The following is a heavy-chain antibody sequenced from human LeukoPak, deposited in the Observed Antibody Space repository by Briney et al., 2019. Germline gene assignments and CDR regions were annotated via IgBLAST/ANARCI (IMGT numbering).Heavy chain of an antibody. J-gene: IGHJ6*02. CDR3: ARSDSNYGMDV. CDR2: INHSGST. Sequence: SETLSLTCTVSGGSISNYYWCWIRQPPGKGLEWIGEINHSGSTNYNPSLKSRVTISVDTSKNQFSLKLTSVTAADTAVYYCARSDSNYGMDVWGQGTTVTVSS. CDR1: GGSISNYY. D-gene: IGHD2-15*01. V-gene: IGHV4-34*01.